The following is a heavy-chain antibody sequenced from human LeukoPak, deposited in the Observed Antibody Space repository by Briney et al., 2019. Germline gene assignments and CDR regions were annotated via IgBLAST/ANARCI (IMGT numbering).Heavy chain of an antibody. CDR1: GGSFSGYY. Sequence: PSETLSLTCAVYGGSFSGYYWSWIRQPPGKGLEWIGEINHSGSTNYNPSLKSRVTISVDTSKNQFSLKLSSVTAADTAVYYCARAPYSSGWYRLYYFDYWGQGTLVTVSS. CDR2: INHSGST. V-gene: IGHV4-34*01. D-gene: IGHD6-19*01. CDR3: ARAPYSSGWYRLYYFDY. J-gene: IGHJ4*02.